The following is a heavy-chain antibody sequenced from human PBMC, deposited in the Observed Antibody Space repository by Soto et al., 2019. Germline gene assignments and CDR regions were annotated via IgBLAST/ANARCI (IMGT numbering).Heavy chain of an antibody. V-gene: IGHV3-7*01. J-gene: IGHJ6*03. CDR2: IKQDGSEK. CDR3: ARDGEYSSGWNYYYYMDV. Sequence: GGSLRLSCAASGFTFSSYWMSWVRQAPGKGLEWVANIKQDGSEKYYVDSVKGRFTISRDNAKNSLYLQMNSLRAEDTAVYYCARDGEYSSGWNYYYYMDVWGKGTTVTVSS. CDR1: GFTFSSYW. D-gene: IGHD6-19*01.